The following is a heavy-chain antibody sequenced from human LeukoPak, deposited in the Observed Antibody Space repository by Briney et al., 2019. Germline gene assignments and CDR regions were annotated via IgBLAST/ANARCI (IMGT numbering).Heavy chain of an antibody. CDR2: IYYSGST. Sequence: SQALSLTCTVSGGSISSGGYYWSWIRQHPGKGLEWIGYIYYSGSTYYNPSLKSRVTISVDTSKNQFSLKLSSVTAADTAVYYCARGDAVAGHDYWGQGTLVTVSS. V-gene: IGHV4-31*03. D-gene: IGHD6-19*01. CDR3: ARGDAVAGHDY. J-gene: IGHJ4*02. CDR1: GGSISSGGYY.